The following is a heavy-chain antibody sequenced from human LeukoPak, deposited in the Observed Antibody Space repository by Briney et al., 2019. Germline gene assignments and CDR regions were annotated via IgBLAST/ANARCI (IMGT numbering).Heavy chain of an antibody. Sequence: ASVKVSCKASGYTFTGYYMHWVRQAPGQGLEWMGRINTNTGNPTYAQGFTGRFVFSLDTSVSTAYLQISSLKAEDTAVYYCARGASLEWLNYYGMDVWGQGTTVTVSS. CDR1: GYTFTGYY. V-gene: IGHV7-4-1*02. CDR3: ARGASLEWLNYYGMDV. CDR2: INTNTGNP. D-gene: IGHD3-3*01. J-gene: IGHJ6*02.